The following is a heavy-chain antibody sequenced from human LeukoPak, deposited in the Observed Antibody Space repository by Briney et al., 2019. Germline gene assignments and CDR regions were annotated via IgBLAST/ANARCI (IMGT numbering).Heavy chain of an antibody. CDR1: GYSISSGYF. J-gene: IGHJ4*02. D-gene: IGHD2-2*01. Sequence: SETLSLTCTVSGYSISSGYFWGWIRQPPGKGLEWIGSIYHSGNTYYNPSLKRRVTISIDTSKNQFSLKLSSVTAADTAVYYCARERREQLLPPYTRSVTYFDYWGQGTLVTVSS. V-gene: IGHV4-38-2*02. CDR2: IYHSGNT. CDR3: ARERREQLLPPYTRSVTYFDY.